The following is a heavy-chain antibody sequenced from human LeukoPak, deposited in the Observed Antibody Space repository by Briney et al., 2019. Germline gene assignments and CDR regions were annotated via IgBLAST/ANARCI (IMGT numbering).Heavy chain of an antibody. CDR3: ARNSGSYMVFAY. CDR1: GFTFSDSY. Sequence: PGGSLRLSCAASGFTFSDSYMSWIRQAPGKGLEWISYISSSGSTMYYADSVKGRFTISRDNAKNSLFLQMNSLRAEDTAVYYCARNSGSYMVFAYWGQGTLVTVSS. V-gene: IGHV3-11*01. J-gene: IGHJ4*02. CDR2: ISSSGSTM. D-gene: IGHD1-26*01.